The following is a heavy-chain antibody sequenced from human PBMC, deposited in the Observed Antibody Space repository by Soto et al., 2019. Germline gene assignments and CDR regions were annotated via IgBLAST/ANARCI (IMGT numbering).Heavy chain of an antibody. V-gene: IGHV4-34*01. CDR3: ARDKITGLFDY. CDR2: INHSGST. D-gene: IGHD2-8*02. J-gene: IGHJ4*02. Sequence: SETLSLTCAVYGGSFSGYYWTWIRQPPGTGLEWIGEINHSGSTNYNPSIKSRVTITIDTSKNQFSLKLTSLTAADTAVYYCARDKITGLFDYWGQGTLVTVSS. CDR1: GGSFSGYY.